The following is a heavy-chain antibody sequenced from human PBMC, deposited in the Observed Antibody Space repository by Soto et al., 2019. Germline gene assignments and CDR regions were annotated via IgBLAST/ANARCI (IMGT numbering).Heavy chain of an antibody. V-gene: IGHV4-31*03. D-gene: IGHD3-10*01. CDR2: IYYSGST. CDR1: GGSISSGGYY. CDR3: ARGSVRGADDAFDI. Sequence: PSETLSLTCTVSGGSISSGGYYWSWIRQHPGKGLEWIGYIYYSGSTCYNPSLKSRVTISVDTSKNQFSLKLSSVTAADTAVYYCARGSVRGADDAFDIWGQGTMVTVSS. J-gene: IGHJ3*02.